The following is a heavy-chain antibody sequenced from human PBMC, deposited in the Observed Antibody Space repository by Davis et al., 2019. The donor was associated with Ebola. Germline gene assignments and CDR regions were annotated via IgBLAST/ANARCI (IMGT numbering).Heavy chain of an antibody. D-gene: IGHD1-7*01. CDR3: ARRTGTTSYYYGMDV. Sequence: GSLRLSCTVSGVSLRSYYWTWIRQPPGKGLEWIGSAHYTGYTNFNPSLKSRVSISVATSKNQFSLKLSSVTAADTAVYYCARRTGTTSYYYGMDVWGKGTTVTVSS. CDR1: GVSLRSYY. J-gene: IGHJ6*04. V-gene: IGHV4-59*08. CDR2: AHYTGYT.